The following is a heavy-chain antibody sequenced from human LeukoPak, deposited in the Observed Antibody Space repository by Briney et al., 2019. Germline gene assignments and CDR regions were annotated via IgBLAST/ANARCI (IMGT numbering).Heavy chain of an antibody. CDR2: ISSSSSYI. D-gene: IGHD3-10*01. J-gene: IGHJ4*02. CDR3: ASPYGSGLDY. CDR1: GFTFSSYS. Sequence: PGGSLRLSCAASGFTFSSYSMNWVRQAPGKGLEWVSSISSSSSYIYYADSVKGRFTISRDNAKNSLYLQMNSLRAEDTAVYYCASPYGSGLDYWGQGTLSPSPQ. V-gene: IGHV3-21*01.